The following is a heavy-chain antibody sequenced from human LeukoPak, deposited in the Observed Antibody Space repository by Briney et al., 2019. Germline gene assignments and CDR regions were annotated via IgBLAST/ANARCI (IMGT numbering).Heavy chain of an antibody. D-gene: IGHD3-3*01. CDR3: AISSSGDNGYYYGMDV. J-gene: IGHJ6*02. V-gene: IGHV3-30*02. CDR2: IYCDGINE. CDR1: GFTFRSCA. Sequence: PGGSLRLSCAASGFTFRSCAMNWVRQAPGKGLEWVAVIYCDGINEYYADSVKGRFTISRDNSKKTLYLQMNSLRAEDTAVYYWAISSSGDNGYYYGMDVWGQGTTVTVSS.